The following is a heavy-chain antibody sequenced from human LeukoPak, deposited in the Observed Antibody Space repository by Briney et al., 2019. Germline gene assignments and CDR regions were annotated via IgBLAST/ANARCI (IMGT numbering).Heavy chain of an antibody. CDR3: ARDLWFGEPDDY. D-gene: IGHD3-10*01. Sequence: ASVKVSCKASGYTFTGYYMHWVRQAPGQGLEWMGWINPNSGGTNYAQKFQGRVTMTRDTSISTAYMELSRLRSDDTAVYYCARDLWFGEPDDYRGQGTLVTVSS. CDR2: INPNSGGT. V-gene: IGHV1-2*02. CDR1: GYTFTGYY. J-gene: IGHJ4*02.